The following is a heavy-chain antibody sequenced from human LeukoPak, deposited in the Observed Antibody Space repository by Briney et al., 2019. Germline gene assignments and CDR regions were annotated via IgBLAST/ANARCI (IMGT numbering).Heavy chain of an antibody. J-gene: IGHJ4*02. CDR2: IRYDGSNK. D-gene: IGHD2-15*01. V-gene: IGHV3-30*02. CDR3: AGDSGRREDY. Sequence: GGSLRLSCAASGFTFSSYGMHWVRQAPGKGLEWVAFIRYDGSNKYYADSVKGRFTISRDNSKNTLYLQMDSLRVEDTAVYYCAGDSGRREDYWGQGALVTVSS. CDR1: GFTFSSYG.